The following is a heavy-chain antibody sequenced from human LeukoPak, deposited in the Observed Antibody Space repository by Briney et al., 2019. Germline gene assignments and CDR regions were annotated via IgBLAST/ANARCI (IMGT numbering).Heavy chain of an antibody. J-gene: IGHJ4*02. CDR3: ANIPEEVVAATGTGHFDY. Sequence: RSXRLSCAASGFTFSNYDMHWVRQXPGKGLEWVAVISYDGSNRYYADSVNGRFTISRDNSKNTLYLQMSSLRAEDTAVYYCANIPEEVVAATGTGHFDYWGQGTLVTVSS. CDR2: ISYDGSNR. D-gene: IGHD2-15*01. CDR1: GFTFSNYD. V-gene: IGHV3-30*18.